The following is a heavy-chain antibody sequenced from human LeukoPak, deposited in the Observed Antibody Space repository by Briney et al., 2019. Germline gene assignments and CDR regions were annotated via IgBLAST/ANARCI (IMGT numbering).Heavy chain of an antibody. J-gene: IGHJ3*02. V-gene: IGHV1-69*13. CDR2: IIPIFGTA. CDR1: GGTFSSYA. Sequence: SVKVSCKASGGTFSSYAISWVRQAPGQGLEWMGGIIPIFGTANYAQKFQGRVTITADESTSTAYMELSSLRSEDTAVYYCARWAARSAAFDIWGQGTMVTVSS. CDR3: ARWAARSAAFDI. D-gene: IGHD1-26*01.